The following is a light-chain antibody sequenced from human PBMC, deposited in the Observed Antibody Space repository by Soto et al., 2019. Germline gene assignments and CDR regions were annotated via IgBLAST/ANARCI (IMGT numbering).Light chain of an antibody. Sequence: EIALTQSPGTLSLSPGGRATLSRRASQSVSNNYLAWYQQKPGQAPRLLIYGASNRATGIPDRLSGSGSGTDFTITIRRLEPEDSAVYYCQEYGSSGTFGQGTKVDI. CDR1: QSVSNNY. J-gene: IGKJ1*01. CDR2: GAS. V-gene: IGKV3-20*01. CDR3: QEYGSSGT.